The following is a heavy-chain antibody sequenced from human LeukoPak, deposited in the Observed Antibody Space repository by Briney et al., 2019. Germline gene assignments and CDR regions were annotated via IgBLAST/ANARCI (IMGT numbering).Heavy chain of an antibody. V-gene: IGHV3-23*01. Sequence: GGSLRLSCAGSGFTFSNYVLSWVRQAPGKGLEWVSSVVYGETTTYYTSSVKGRFTISRDNSKNTLYLQMSSLRAEDTAVYYCVRGYSYGWFDPWGQGTLVTVSS. D-gene: IGHD5-18*01. CDR1: GFTFSNYV. CDR3: VRGYSYGWFDP. J-gene: IGHJ5*02. CDR2: VVYGETTT.